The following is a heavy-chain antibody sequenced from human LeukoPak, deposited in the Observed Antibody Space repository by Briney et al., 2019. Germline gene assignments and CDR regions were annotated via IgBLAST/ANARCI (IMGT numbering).Heavy chain of an antibody. V-gene: IGHV1-69*13. CDR2: IIPIFGTA. CDR3: ILDGSNFFDY. D-gene: IGHD4-11*01. J-gene: IGHJ4*02. CDR1: GGTSSSYA. Sequence: ASVKVSCKASGGTSSSYAISWVRQAPGQGLEWMGGIIPIFGTANYAQKFQGRVTITADESTSTAYMELSSPRSEDTAVYYCILDGSNFFDYWGQGTLVTVSS.